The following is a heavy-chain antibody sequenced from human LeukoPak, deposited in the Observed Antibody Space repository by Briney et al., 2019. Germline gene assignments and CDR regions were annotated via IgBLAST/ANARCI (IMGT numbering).Heavy chain of an antibody. J-gene: IGHJ2*01. CDR3: ARDPVDQPYWFFDL. CDR1: GGSISSYY. V-gene: IGHV4-59*01. CDR2: IYYSGST. Sequence: SETLSLTCTGSGGSISSYYWSWIRQPPGKGLEWIGYIYYSGSTNYNPSLKSRVTISVDTSKNQFSLKMSSVTAADTAVYYCARDPVDQPYWFFDLWGRGTLVTVSS.